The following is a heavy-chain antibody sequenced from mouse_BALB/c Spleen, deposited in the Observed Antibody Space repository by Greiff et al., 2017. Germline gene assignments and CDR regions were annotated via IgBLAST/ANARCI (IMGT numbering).Heavy chain of an antibody. CDR1: GFTFSNYW. V-gene: IGHV6-6*02. J-gene: IGHJ4*01. Sequence: EVKVEESGGGLVQPGGSMKLSCVASGFTFSNYWMNWVRQSPEKGLEWVAEIRLKSNNYATHYAESVKGRFTISRDDSKSSVYLQMNNLRAEDTGIYYCTRGYGNYLPYYYAMDYWGQGTSVTVSS. D-gene: IGHD2-10*02. CDR2: IRLKSNNYAT. CDR3: TRGYGNYLPYYYAMDY.